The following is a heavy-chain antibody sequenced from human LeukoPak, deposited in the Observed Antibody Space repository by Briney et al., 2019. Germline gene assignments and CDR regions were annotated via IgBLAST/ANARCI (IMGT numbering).Heavy chain of an antibody. CDR2: IYYSGST. J-gene: IGHJ3*02. CDR1: GGSIGSSSYY. V-gene: IGHV4-39*07. Sequence: PSETLSLTCTVSGGSIGSSSYYWGWIRQPPGKGLEWIGSIYYSGSTYYNPSLKSRVTISVDTSKNQFSLKLSSVTAADTAVYYCAREFMTTVTYDAFDIWGQGTMVTVSS. CDR3: AREFMTTVTYDAFDI. D-gene: IGHD4-17*01.